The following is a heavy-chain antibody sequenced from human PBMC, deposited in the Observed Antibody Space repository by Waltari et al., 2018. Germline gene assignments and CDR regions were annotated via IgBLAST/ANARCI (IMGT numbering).Heavy chain of an antibody. Sequence: EVQLVESGGGLVQPGGSLRLSCAAYGFTFSRYEMTWVRQAPGKGLEWVSYISSSGSTIYYADSVKGRFTISRDNAKNSLYLQMNSLRAEDTAVYYCARDSYYDRGAFDIWGQGTMVTVSS. CDR1: GFTFSRYE. V-gene: IGHV3-48*03. D-gene: IGHD3-22*01. CDR2: ISSSGSTI. CDR3: ARDSYYDRGAFDI. J-gene: IGHJ3*02.